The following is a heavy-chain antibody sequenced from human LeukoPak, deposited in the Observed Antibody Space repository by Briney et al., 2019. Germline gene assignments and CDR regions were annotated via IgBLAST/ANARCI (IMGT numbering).Heavy chain of an antibody. D-gene: IGHD6-19*01. V-gene: IGHV3-23*01. CDR3: AKRTCSGTTCYPPDS. CDR2: IIGNGAST. CDR1: GFTFSVAG. J-gene: IGHJ4*02. Sequence: GGSQRLSCVASGFTFSVAGMHWVRQAPGKGLEWVSAIIGNGASTYYTDSVKGRFTISRDNSKNTLYLQMNSLRAEDTGVYYCAKRTCSGTTCYPPDSWGRGTLVTVSS.